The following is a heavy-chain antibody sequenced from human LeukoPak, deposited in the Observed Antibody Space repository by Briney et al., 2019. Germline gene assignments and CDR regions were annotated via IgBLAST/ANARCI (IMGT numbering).Heavy chain of an antibody. V-gene: IGHV1-2*02. J-gene: IGHJ4*02. CDR2: INPNSGGT. CDR3: ARESRDGYNQIDY. CDR1: GYTFTSYG. D-gene: IGHD5-24*01. Sequence: ASVKVSCKASGYTFTSYGISWVRQAPGQGLEWMGWINPNSGGTNYAQKFQGRVTMTRDTSISTAYMELSRLRSDDTAVYYCARESRDGYNQIDYWGQGTLVTVSS.